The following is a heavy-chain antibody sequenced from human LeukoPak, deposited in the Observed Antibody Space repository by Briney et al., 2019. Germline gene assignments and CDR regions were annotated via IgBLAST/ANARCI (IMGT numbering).Heavy chain of an antibody. V-gene: IGHV3-33*01. Sequence: PGGSLRLSCAASGFTFSSYGMHWVRQAPGKGLEWVAVIRYDGSNKNYADSVKGRFTISRDNSKNTLYLQINSLRAEDTAVYYCARDRAAAMEYYYMDVWGKGTTVTVSS. J-gene: IGHJ6*03. D-gene: IGHD2-2*01. CDR2: IRYDGSNK. CDR3: ARDRAAAMEYYYMDV. CDR1: GFTFSSYG.